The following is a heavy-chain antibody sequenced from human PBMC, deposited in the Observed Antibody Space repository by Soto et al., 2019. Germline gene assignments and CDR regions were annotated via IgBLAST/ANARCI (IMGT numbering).Heavy chain of an antibody. J-gene: IGHJ6*02. Sequence: ASVKVSCKASGYTFTGYYMHWLRQSPGQGLEWMGWINPNSGGTNYAQKFQGRVTMTRDTSISTAYMELSRLRSDDTAVYYCARDPTVVKYVHYYYGMDGWGQGTTVTVSS. CDR2: INPNSGGT. CDR3: ARDPTVVKYVHYYYGMDG. V-gene: IGHV1-2*02. D-gene: IGHD4-17*01. CDR1: GYTFTGYY.